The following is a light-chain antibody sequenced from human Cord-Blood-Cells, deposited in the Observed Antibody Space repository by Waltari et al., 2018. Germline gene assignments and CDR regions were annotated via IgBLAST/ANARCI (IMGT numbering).Light chain of an antibody. CDR2: EVS. V-gene: IGLV2-8*01. CDR1: SSDVGGYTY. CDR3: SSYAGSNNYV. J-gene: IGLJ1*01. Sequence: QSALTQPPSASGSPGQSVTLSCTGTSSDVGGYTYVSWYQQAPGKAPKLMIYEVSKRPSGVPDRFSGSKSGNTASLTVSGLQAEDEADYYCSSYAGSNNYVFGTGTKVTVL.